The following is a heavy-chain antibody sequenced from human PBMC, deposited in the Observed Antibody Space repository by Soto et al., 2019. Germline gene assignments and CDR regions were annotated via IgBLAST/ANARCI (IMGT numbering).Heavy chain of an antibody. V-gene: IGHV3-53*04. CDR3: ARAGISLGESVFDY. CDR2: IYSGGTS. D-gene: IGHD3-10*01. CDR1: GFIVSTNH. J-gene: IGHJ4*02. Sequence: EVQLVESGGGLVQPGGSLSLSCAASGFIVSTNHMTWVRQAPGKGLEWVSVIYSGGTSYYADSVEGRFTISRHNSKNTLYLQMNSLRPEDTAVYYCARAGISLGESVFDYWGQGTLVTVSP.